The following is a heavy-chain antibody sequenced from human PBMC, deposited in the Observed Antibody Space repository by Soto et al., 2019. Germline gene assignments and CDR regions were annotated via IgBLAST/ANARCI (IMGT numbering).Heavy chain of an antibody. J-gene: IGHJ4*02. CDR2: IYYSGST. Sequence: QLQLQESGPGLVKPSETLSLTCTVSGGSISSSSYYWGWIRQPPGKGLEWIGSIYYSGSTYYNPSLKSRVTISVDTSKNQFSLKLSSVTAADTAVYYCASRAAAGTFADYWGQGTLVTVSS. D-gene: IGHD6-13*01. CDR1: GGSISSSSYY. CDR3: ASRAAAGTFADY. V-gene: IGHV4-39*01.